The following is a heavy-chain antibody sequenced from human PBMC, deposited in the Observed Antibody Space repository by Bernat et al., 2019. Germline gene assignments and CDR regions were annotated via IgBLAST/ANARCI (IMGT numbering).Heavy chain of an antibody. D-gene: IGHD2-15*01. CDR3: ARWGWGYSDARINCSGGSCPKNYYYGMDV. J-gene: IGHJ6*04. Sequence: QVQLVESGGGVVQPGRSLRLSCAASGFTFSSSGMHWVRQAPGKGLEWVSVIWYDGSNKYYADSVKGRFTISRDNSKNTLYLQMNSLRAEDTAVYYCARWGWGYSDARINCSGGSCPKNYYYGMDVWGKGTTVTVSS. CDR2: IWYDGSNK. V-gene: IGHV3-33*01. CDR1: GFTFSSSG.